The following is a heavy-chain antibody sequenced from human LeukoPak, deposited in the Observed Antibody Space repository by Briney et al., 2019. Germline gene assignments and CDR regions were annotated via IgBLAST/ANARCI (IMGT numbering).Heavy chain of an antibody. Sequence: GGSLRLSCVASGFTFSTYVMGWVRQVPGKGLEWVSSVSESGVGTYYADSVMGRSTISRDNAKNSVYLQMNSLRAEDTAIYYCARRGYSDSSGYDYWGQGTLVTVSS. J-gene: IGHJ4*02. CDR3: ARRGYSDSSGYDY. CDR1: GFTFSTYV. D-gene: IGHD3-22*01. V-gene: IGHV3-23*01. CDR2: VSESGVGT.